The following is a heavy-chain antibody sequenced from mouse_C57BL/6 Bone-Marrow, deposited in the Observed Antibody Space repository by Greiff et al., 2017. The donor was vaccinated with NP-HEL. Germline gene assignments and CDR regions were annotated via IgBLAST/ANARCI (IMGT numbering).Heavy chain of an antibody. CDR3: ARSEFITLPYFDV. Sequence: QVQLQQSGAELVRPGTSVKMSCKASGYTFTNYWIGWAKQRPGHGLEWIGDIYPGGGYTNYNEKFKGKATLTADKSSSTAYMQFSSLTSEDSAIYYCARSEFITLPYFDVWGTGTTVTVSS. CDR1: GYTFTNYW. CDR2: IYPGGGYT. D-gene: IGHD1-1*01. V-gene: IGHV1-63*01. J-gene: IGHJ1*03.